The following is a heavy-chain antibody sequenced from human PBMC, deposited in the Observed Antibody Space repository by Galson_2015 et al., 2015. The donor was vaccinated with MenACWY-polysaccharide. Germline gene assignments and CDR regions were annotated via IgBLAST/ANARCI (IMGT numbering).Heavy chain of an antibody. CDR2: IKKDGSEK. V-gene: IGHV3-7*01. CDR3: ARGHSGTDV. J-gene: IGHJ6*02. Sequence: SLRLSCAASGFTFSSYWMTWVRQAPGKGLEWVANIKKDGSEKYYVDSVKGRFTISRDNSKNSLYLQMHSLRAEDTAVYSCARGHSGTDVWGQGTTVTVSS. CDR1: GFTFSSYW.